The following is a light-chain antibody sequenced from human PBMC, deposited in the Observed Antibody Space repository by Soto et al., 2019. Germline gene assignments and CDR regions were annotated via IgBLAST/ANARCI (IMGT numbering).Light chain of an antibody. CDR3: QQRSNWPIT. J-gene: IGKJ5*01. V-gene: IGKV3-11*01. CDR2: DAS. CDR1: QSVSSY. Sequence: EIVLTQSPATLSLSPGERATLSCRASQSVSSYLAWYQQKPGQAPRLLIYDASNRATGIPARLSGSGSVTDFTLTISSLEPEDVAVYYCQQRSNWPITFGHGTRLEIK.